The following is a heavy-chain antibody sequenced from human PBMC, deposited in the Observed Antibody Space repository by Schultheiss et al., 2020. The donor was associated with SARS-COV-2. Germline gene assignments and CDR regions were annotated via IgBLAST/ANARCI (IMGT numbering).Heavy chain of an antibody. Sequence: GSLRLSCAASGFTFSSYAMHWVRQHPGKGLEWIGYIYYSGSTSYNPSLKSRVTISVDTSKNQFSLKLSSVTAADTAVYYCARDYCSSTSCNPDYWGQGTLVTVSS. D-gene: IGHD2-2*01. CDR3: ARDYCSSTSCNPDY. V-gene: IGHV4-59*12. CDR1: GFTFSSYA. J-gene: IGHJ4*02. CDR2: IYYSGST.